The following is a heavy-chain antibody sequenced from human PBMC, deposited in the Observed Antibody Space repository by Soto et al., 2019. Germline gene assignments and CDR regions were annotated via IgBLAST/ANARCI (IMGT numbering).Heavy chain of an antibody. CDR2: IYYSGST. CDR3: ARLADYYYGMDV. V-gene: IGHV4-39*01. J-gene: IGHJ6*02. Sequence: SETLSLTCTVSGGSISSSSYYWGWIRQPPGKGLEWIGSIYYSGSTYYNPSLKSRVTISVDTSKNQFSLKLSSVTAADTAVYYCARLADYYYGMDVWGQGTTVTVSS. D-gene: IGHD6-13*01. CDR1: GGSISSSSYY.